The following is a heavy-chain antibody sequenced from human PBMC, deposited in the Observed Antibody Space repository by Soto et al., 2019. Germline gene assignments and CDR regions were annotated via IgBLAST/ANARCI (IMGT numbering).Heavy chain of an antibody. Sequence: QVQLQESGPGLVKPSETLSLTCTVSGGSISSYYWSWIRQPPGKGLEWIGYIYYSGSTNYNPSLKSRVATSVDTAKHHFSLKLSSVTAADTAVYYCARGGTQYFFGASPYGMDVWGQGTTVTVSS. V-gene: IGHV4-59*01. J-gene: IGHJ6*02. CDR1: GGSISSYY. CDR2: IYYSGST. D-gene: IGHD3-10*01. CDR3: ARGGTQYFFGASPYGMDV.